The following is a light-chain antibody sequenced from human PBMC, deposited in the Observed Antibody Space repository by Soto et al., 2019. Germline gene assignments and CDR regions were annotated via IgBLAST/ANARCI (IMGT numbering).Light chain of an antibody. CDR2: DDN. J-gene: IGLJ1*01. V-gene: IGLV1-51*01. CDR3: CSFTSSNTHV. CDR1: SSNIGGNS. Sequence: QAVVTQPPSVSAAPGQKVTISCSGSSSNIGGNSVSWYQQLPGTAPKLLIYDDNKRPSGIPDRFSGSKSGTSATLGITGFQTGDEADYYCCSFTSSNTHVFGTGTKLTVL.